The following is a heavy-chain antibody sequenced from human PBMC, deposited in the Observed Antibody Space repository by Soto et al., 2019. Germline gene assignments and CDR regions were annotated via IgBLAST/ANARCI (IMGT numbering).Heavy chain of an antibody. V-gene: IGHV1-18*01. J-gene: IGHJ5*02. Sequence: ASVKVSCQASGYTVTSYGISWVRQAPGQGPEWMGWISAYNGNTNYAQKLQGRVTMTTDTSTSTAYMELRSLRSDDTAVYYCAREGYGDYDRRPNVFDPWGQGTLVTVSS. CDR3: AREGYGDYDRRPNVFDP. CDR2: ISAYNGNT. CDR1: GYTVTSYG. D-gene: IGHD4-17*01.